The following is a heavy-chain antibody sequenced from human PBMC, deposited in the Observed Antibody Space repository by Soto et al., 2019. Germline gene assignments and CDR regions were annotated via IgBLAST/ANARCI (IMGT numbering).Heavy chain of an antibody. CDR3: ARGVGSSPPRY. J-gene: IGHJ4*02. CDR1: GGSISVYY. CDR2: IYASGSP. D-gene: IGHD1-26*01. Sequence: QVQLQESGPGHVKPSETLSLTCTISGGSISVYYWSWIRQSPGQALEWIGYIYASGSPYDNPSLRSRVLISADTSKNQVSLELTSATAADTAVYFCARGVGSSPPRYWGRGTLVTVSS. V-gene: IGHV4-59*01.